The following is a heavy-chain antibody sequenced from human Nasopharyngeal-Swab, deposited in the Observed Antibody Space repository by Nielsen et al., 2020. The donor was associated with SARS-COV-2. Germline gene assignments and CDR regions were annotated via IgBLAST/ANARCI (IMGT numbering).Heavy chain of an antibody. CDR3: ARASFGYTFPFDY. D-gene: IGHD3-16*01. Sequence: LSLSCAASGFTFSSYWMSWIRQAPGKGLEWVANIKQDGSEKYYVDSVKGRFTISRDNAKNSLYLQMNSLRAEDTAVYYCARASFGYTFPFDYWGQGTLVTVSS. CDR1: GFTFSSYW. J-gene: IGHJ4*02. V-gene: IGHV3-7*03. CDR2: IKQDGSEK.